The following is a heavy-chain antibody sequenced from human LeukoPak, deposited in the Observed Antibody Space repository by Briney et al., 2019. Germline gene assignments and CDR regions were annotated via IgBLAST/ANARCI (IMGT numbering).Heavy chain of an antibody. Sequence: ASGKASCKPSGGTFSRYAISWVRQAPGQGLGWMGRIIPIIGIANYAQKFQGRVTITADKSTSTAYMELSSLRSEDTAVYYCASLRAARPPPWGQGTLVTVSS. CDR3: ASLRAARPPP. J-gene: IGHJ4*02. CDR1: GGTFSRYA. D-gene: IGHD6-6*01. V-gene: IGHV1-69*04. CDR2: IIPIIGIA.